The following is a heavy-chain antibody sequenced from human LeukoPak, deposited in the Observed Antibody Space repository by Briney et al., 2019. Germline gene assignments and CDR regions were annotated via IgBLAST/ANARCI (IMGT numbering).Heavy chain of an antibody. CDR1: GGSFSGYY. D-gene: IGHD5-18*01. J-gene: IGHJ4*02. CDR3: ARGEYSYDY. Sequence: PSETLSLTCAVYGGSFSGYYWSWIRQPPGKGLEWIGEINHSGSTNYNPSLKSRVTISVDTYNNQFSLKLSSVTAADTAVYYCARGEYSYDYWGQGTLVTVSS. V-gene: IGHV4-34*01. CDR2: INHSGST.